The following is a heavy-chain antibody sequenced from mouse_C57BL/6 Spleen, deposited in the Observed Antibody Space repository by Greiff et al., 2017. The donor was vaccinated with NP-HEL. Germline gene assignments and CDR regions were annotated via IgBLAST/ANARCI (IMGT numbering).Heavy chain of an antibody. CDR2: IRNKANGYTT. CDR3: AISKLYAMDY. Sequence: EVKLMESGGGLVQPGGSLSLSCAASGFTFTDYYMSWVRQPPGKALEWLGFIRNKANGYTTEYSASVKGRFTISRDNSQSILYLQMNALRAEDSATYYCAISKLYAMDYWGQGTSVTVSS. J-gene: IGHJ4*01. V-gene: IGHV7-3*01. CDR1: GFTFTDYY.